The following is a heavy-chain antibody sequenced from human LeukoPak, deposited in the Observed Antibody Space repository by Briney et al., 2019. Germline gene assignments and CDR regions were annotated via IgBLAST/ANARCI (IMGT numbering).Heavy chain of an antibody. V-gene: IGHV1-69*04. J-gene: IGHJ3*02. CDR1: GGTFSSYA. CDR3: ARGYSSGWYRNDAFDI. Sequence: SVKVSCKASGGTFSSYAISWARQAPGQGLEWMGRIIPILGIANYAQKFQGRVTITADKSASTAYMELSSLRSEDTAVYYCARGYSSGWYRNDAFDIWGQGTMVTVSS. D-gene: IGHD6-19*01. CDR2: IIPILGIA.